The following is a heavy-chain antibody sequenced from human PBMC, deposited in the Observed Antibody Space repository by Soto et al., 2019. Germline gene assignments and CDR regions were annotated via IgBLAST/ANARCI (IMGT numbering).Heavy chain of an antibody. CDR2: IYHSGST. CDR1: GGSISSSNW. CDR3: ARAYYDSSGYPSFYFDY. D-gene: IGHD3-22*01. Sequence: SETLSLTCAVSGGSISSSNWWSWVRQPPGKGLEWIGEIYHSGSTNYNPSLKSRVTISVDKSKNQFSLKLSSVTAADTAVYYCARAYYDSSGYPSFYFDYWGQGTLVTVSS. V-gene: IGHV4-4*02. J-gene: IGHJ4*02.